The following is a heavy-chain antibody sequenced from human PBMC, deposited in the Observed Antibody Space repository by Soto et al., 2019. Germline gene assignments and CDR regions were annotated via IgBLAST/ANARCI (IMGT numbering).Heavy chain of an antibody. Sequence: SETLSLTCTVLGGSISSYYWTWIWKPPGKGLEWIGYISYTGNTDYNPSLKSRVTISLDTPKNLFSLKLNSVTAADTVVYYCARIPDYYDSSGYWAPYFDSWGQGNLVTVS. CDR2: ISYTGNT. J-gene: IGHJ4*02. D-gene: IGHD3-22*01. CDR3: ARIPDYYDSSGYWAPYFDS. CDR1: GGSISSYY. V-gene: IGHV4-59*01.